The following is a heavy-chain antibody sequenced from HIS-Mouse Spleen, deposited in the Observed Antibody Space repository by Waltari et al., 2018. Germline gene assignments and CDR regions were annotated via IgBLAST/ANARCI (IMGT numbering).Heavy chain of an antibody. CDR2: IYYSGST. J-gene: IGHJ4*02. D-gene: IGHD2-2*01. Sequence: QLQLQESGPGLVKPSETLSLTCTVSGGSISSSSYYWGWIRQPPGKGLEWIGSIYYSGSTYYNPSLKSRVTISVDTSKNQFSLKLSSLRSEDTAVYYCARCSPVVPAASSLDYWGQGTLVTVSS. V-gene: IGHV4-39*07. CDR3: ARCSPVVPAASSLDY. CDR1: GGSISSSSYY.